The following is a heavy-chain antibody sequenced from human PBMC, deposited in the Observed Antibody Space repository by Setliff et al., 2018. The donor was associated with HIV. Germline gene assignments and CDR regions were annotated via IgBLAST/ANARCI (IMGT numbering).Heavy chain of an antibody. CDR2: IYYSGST. CDR1: GGSISSYY. CDR3: ARNPCSGGSCPDAFDI. V-gene: IGHV4-59*01. Sequence: KTSETLSLTCTVSGGSISSYYWSWIRQPPGKGLEWIGYIYYSGSTNYNPSLKSLVTISVDTSKNQFSLKLSSVTAADTAVYYCARNPCSGGSCPDAFDIWGQGTMVTVSS. J-gene: IGHJ3*02. D-gene: IGHD2-15*01.